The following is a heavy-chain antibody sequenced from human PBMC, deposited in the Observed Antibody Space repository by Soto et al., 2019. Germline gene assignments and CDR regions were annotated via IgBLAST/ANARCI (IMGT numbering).Heavy chain of an antibody. CDR1: GGSISSSSYY. CDR3: ARHLALNGWLFVFDY. J-gene: IGHJ4*02. Sequence: SETLSLTCTVSGGSISSSSYYWGWIRQPPGKGLEWIGSIYYSGSTYYNPSLKSRVTISVDTSKNQFSLKLSSVTAADTAVYYCARHLALNGWLFVFDYWGQGTLVTVSS. V-gene: IGHV4-39*01. D-gene: IGHD3-9*01. CDR2: IYYSGST.